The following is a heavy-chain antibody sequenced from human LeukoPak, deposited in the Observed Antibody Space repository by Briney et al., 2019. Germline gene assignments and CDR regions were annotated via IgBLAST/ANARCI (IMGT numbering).Heavy chain of an antibody. CDR2: IYRGDGT. CDR1: GFTVSSNY. V-gene: IGHV3-53*01. Sequence: GGSLRLSCAASGFTVSSNYMSWVRQAPGKGLEWVSVIYRGDGTYYADSVRGRFTISRDNSKNTVYLQMNSLRAEDTAVYYCSRRHDRSGYQFDPWGQGTLVIVSS. J-gene: IGHJ5*02. D-gene: IGHD3-22*01. CDR3: SRRHDRSGYQFDP.